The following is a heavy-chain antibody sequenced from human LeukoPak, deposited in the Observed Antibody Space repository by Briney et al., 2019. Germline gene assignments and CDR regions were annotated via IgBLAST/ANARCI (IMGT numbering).Heavy chain of an antibody. Sequence: GASVKVSCKASGYTFTSYGISWVRQAPGQGLEWMGWISAYNGNTNYAQKLQGRVTMTTDTSTSTAYMELRSLRSDDTAVYYCASIQGCSSTSCENWFDPWGQGTLVTVSS. J-gene: IGHJ5*02. V-gene: IGHV1-18*01. CDR3: ASIQGCSSTSCENWFDP. D-gene: IGHD2-2*01. CDR2: ISAYNGNT. CDR1: GYTFTSYG.